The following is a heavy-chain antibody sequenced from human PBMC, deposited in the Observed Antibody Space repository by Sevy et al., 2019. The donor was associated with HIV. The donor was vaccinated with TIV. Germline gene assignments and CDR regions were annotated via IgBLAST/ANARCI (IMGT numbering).Heavy chain of an antibody. V-gene: IGHV3-9*03. Sequence: GGSLRLSCAASGFSFDDYAMHWVRQAPGKGLEWVSGISWNSAFIGYADSVKGRYTISRDNAKNSLYLQINSLKPEDMAIYYCAKDGGSVSGPSAEYFHHWGQGTLVTVSS. D-gene: IGHD6-19*01. CDR3: AKDGGSVSGPSAEYFHH. CDR1: GFSFDDYA. CDR2: ISWNSAFI. J-gene: IGHJ1*01.